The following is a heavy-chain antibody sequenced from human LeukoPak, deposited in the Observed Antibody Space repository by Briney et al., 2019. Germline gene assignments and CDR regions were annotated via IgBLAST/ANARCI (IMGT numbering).Heavy chain of an antibody. D-gene: IGHD6-13*01. CDR1: GDSITNHY. V-gene: IGHV4-4*09. CDR3: ARQSSAAGTHWFDP. CDR2: IHTNGNT. Sequence: SETLSLTCAVSGDSITNHYWSWLRQPPGKGPEWIGYIHTNGNTNSKSSLKSRVTMSVDTSKNQLSLKLTSVTAADTAVYYCARQSSAAGTHWFDPWGQGTLVTVSS. J-gene: IGHJ5*02.